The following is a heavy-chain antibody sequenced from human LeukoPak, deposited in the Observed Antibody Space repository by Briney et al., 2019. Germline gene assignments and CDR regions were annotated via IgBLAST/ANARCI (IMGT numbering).Heavy chain of an antibody. J-gene: IGHJ4*02. CDR3: ARILSGFGSDY. CDR1: GFTFNTYA. Sequence: GGSLRLSCAASGFTFNTYAMTWVRHGPGRGLEWVSSINAYGGNTYYVDSVKGRFTISRDNSKNTLYLQMHSLRVEDTAVYYCARILSGFGSDYWGQGTLVTVSS. CDR2: INAYGGNT. V-gene: IGHV3-23*01. D-gene: IGHD2/OR15-2a*01.